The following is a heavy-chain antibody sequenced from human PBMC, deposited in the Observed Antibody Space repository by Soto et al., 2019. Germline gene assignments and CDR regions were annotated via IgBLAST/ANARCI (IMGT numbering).Heavy chain of an antibody. CDR3: ARVTSTGIAVFYIDY. D-gene: IGHD6-19*01. CDR2: ISSSSSYT. J-gene: IGHJ4*02. CDR1: GFTFSDYY. Sequence: QVQLVESGGGLVKPGGSLRLSCAASGFTFSDYYMSWIRQAPGKGLEWVSYISSSSSYTNYADSVKGRFTISRDNAKNSLYLQMNSLRAEDTAVYYCARVTSTGIAVFYIDYWGQGTLVTVSS. V-gene: IGHV3-11*05.